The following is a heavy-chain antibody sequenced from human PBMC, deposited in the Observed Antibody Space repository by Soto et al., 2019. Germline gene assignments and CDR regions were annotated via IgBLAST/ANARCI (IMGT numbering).Heavy chain of an antibody. CDR2: IYSGGST. J-gene: IGHJ4*02. CDR3: ARDFYYHGSGTMGGDFDY. V-gene: IGHV3-66*01. CDR1: GVTVSSNY. D-gene: IGHD3-10*01. Sequence: EVQLVESGGGLVQSGGSLRLSCAASGVTVSSNYMSWVRQAPGKGLEWVSVIYSGGSTYYADSVKGRFTISRDNSKNTLYLQMNSLRAEDTAVYYCARDFYYHGSGTMGGDFDYWGQGTLVTVSS.